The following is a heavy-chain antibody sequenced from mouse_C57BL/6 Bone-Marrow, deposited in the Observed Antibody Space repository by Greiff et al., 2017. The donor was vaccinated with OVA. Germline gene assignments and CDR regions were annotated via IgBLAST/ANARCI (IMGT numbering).Heavy chain of an antibody. CDR2: LSDGGSYT. D-gene: IGHD2-4*01. V-gene: IGHV5-4*03. Sequence: EVKLVESGGGLVKPGGSLKLSCAASGFPFSSYAMSWVRQTPEKRLEWVATLSDGGSYTYYPDNVKGRFTISRDNAKNNLYLQMSHLKSEDTAMYYCASLYDYDAWFAYWGQGTLVTVSA. CDR1: GFPFSSYA. CDR3: ASLYDYDAWFAY. J-gene: IGHJ3*01.